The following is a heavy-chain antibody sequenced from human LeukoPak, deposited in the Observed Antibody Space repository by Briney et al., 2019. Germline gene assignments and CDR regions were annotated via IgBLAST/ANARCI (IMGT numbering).Heavy chain of an antibody. CDR2: ISGSGGST. J-gene: IGHJ3*02. V-gene: IGHV3-23*01. D-gene: IGHD3-3*01. CDR1: GFTFSSYA. CDR3: ARGDPDISFGVVGEAFDI. Sequence: GGSLRLSCAASGFTFSSYAMSWVRQAPGKGLEWVSAISGSGGSTYYADSVKGRFTISRDNSKNTLYLQMNSLRAEDTAVYYCARGDPDISFGVVGEAFDIWGQGTMVTVSS.